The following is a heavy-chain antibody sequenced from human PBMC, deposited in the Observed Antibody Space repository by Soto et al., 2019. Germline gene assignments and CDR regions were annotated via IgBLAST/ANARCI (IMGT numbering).Heavy chain of an antibody. CDR1: GYTFTSYA. CDR2: MNAGNGNT. J-gene: IGHJ5*02. D-gene: IGHD6-13*01. V-gene: IGHV1-3*01. Sequence: QVQLVQSGAEVKKPGASVKVSCKASGYTFTSYAMHWVRQAPAQRLEWMGWMNAGNGNTKYSQKVQDRVTITKDTSTSTDYMDQSRRGTEDTAVYYRASDVAAAAPLGQGTLATVSS. CDR3: ASDVAAAAP.